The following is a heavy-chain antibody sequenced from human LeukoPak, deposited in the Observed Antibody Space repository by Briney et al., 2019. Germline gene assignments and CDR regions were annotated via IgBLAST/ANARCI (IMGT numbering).Heavy chain of an antibody. D-gene: IGHD6-13*01. CDR2: IYSGGST. J-gene: IGHJ6*02. Sequence: PGGSLRLSCAASGFTVSSNYMSWVRQAPGKGLEWVSVIYSGGSTYYADSVKGRFTISRDNSKNTLYLQMNSLRAEDTAVYYCARRPAAVNYYYGMDVWGQGTTVTVSS. CDR3: ARRPAAVNYYYGMDV. CDR1: GFTVSSNY. V-gene: IGHV3-66*01.